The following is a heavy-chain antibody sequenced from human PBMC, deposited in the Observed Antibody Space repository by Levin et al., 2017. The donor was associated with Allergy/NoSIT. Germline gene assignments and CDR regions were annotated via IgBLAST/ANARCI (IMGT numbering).Heavy chain of an antibody. CDR2: IRDKVYGGTT. V-gene: IGHV3-49*04. J-gene: IGHJ4*02. CDR1: GFTFGDYA. D-gene: IGHD5-12*01. Sequence: GGSLRLSCTTSGFTFGDYAMSWVRQAPGKGLEWVGLIRDKVYGGTTEYAASVKGRFTISRDDSNNIAYLQMNSLKTEDTAVYYCSRVGYISGYYGNVFAYFDYWGQGTLVTVSS. CDR3: SRVGYISGYYGNVFAYFDY.